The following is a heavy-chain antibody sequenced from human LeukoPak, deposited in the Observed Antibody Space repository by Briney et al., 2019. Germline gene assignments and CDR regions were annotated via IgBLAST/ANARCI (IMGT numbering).Heavy chain of an antibody. Sequence: SVTVSCTASGGTFSSYAISWVRQAPGQGLEWMGGIIPIFGTANYAQKFQGRVTITADESTSTAYMELRSLRSDDTAVYYCARIYGDYSPDYWGQGTLVTVSS. CDR1: GGTFSSYA. V-gene: IGHV1-69*13. CDR2: IIPIFGTA. CDR3: ARIYGDYSPDY. J-gene: IGHJ4*02. D-gene: IGHD4-17*01.